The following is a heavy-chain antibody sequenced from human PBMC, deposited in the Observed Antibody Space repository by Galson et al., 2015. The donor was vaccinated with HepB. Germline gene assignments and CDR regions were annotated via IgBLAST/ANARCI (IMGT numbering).Heavy chain of an antibody. V-gene: IGHV1-69*13. D-gene: IGHD3-16*01. J-gene: IGHJ3*02. CDR3: ASPDYDYIWGSYEDAFDI. CDR1: GGTFSSYA. CDR2: IIPIFGTA. Sequence: SVKVSCKASGGTFSSYAISWVRQAPGQGLEWMGGIIPIFGTANYAQKFQGRVTITADESTSTAYMELCSLRSEDTAVYYCASPDYDYIWGSYEDAFDIWGQGTMVTVSS.